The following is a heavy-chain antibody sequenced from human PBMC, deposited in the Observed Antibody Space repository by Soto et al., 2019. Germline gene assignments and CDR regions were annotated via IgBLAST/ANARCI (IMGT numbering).Heavy chain of an antibody. Sequence: EVPLLESGGALLQPGGSLRLSCAASGLTFSSYAMSWVRQAPGKGLEWVSTISGSGGSTYYADSGKGRFAISRDNPKKTLYLQMNSLRAEDTAVYDCAKDLIVGATSYYYGMDVWGQGTTVTVSS. CDR2: ISGSGGST. V-gene: IGHV3-23*01. J-gene: IGHJ6*02. CDR3: AKDLIVGATSYYYGMDV. CDR1: GLTFSSYA. D-gene: IGHD1-26*01.